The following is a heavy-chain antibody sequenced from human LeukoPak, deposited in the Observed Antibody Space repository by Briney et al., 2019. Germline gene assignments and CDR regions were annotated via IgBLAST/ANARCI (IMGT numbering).Heavy chain of an antibody. CDR2: IYYLGST. CDR3: ARGTIFGVVIDY. J-gene: IGHJ4*02. CDR1: GGSLSSSY. Sequence: SETLSLTCTVSGGSLSSSYWSWIRQPPGKGLEWIGYIYYLGSTNYNPSLKSRVTISVDASKNQFSLNLSSVTAADTAVYYCARGTIFGVVIDYWGQGTLVTVSS. D-gene: IGHD3-3*01. V-gene: IGHV4-59*01.